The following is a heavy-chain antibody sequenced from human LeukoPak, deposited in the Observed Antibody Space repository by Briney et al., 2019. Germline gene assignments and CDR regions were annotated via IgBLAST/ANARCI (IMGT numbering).Heavy chain of an antibody. CDR1: GVSVSAYQ. CDR3: ATSNDAKTAPFDH. D-gene: IGHD2-21*02. Sequence: PSETLSLTCTVSGVSVSAYQWSWVRQSPEKGLEWIGCFNTKGETSYNPSLKSRVTTSVDTSKSQFSLRLTSVTAADTAVYYCATSNDAKTAPFDHWGQGAPVTVSS. V-gene: IGHV4-4*09. J-gene: IGHJ4*02. CDR2: FNTKGET.